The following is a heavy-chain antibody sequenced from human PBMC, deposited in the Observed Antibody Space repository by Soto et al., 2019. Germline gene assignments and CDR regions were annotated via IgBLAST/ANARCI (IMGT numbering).Heavy chain of an antibody. Sequence: EVQLLESGGGLVQPGGSLRLSCAASGFPFGSHAMSWVRQAPGKGLEWVSLVSGNGGTTNYADSVKGRFTISRDNSQKTLYLKMNSLRAEDTAIYYCAKGKAHTLFGVDTLFDYWGQGTLVTVSS. J-gene: IGHJ4*02. CDR3: AKGKAHTLFGVDTLFDY. D-gene: IGHD3-3*01. CDR2: VSGNGGTT. V-gene: IGHV3-23*01. CDR1: GFPFGSHA.